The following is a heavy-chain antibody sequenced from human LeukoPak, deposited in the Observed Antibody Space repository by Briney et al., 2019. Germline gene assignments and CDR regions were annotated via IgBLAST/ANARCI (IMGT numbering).Heavy chain of an antibody. J-gene: IGHJ6*03. D-gene: IGHD5-18*01. Sequence: SETLSLTCTVSGGSISSSSYYWGWIRQTPGKGLEWIGSIYYSGSTNYNPSLKSQVTISVDTSKNQFSLKLTSVTAADTAVYYCARTTEGGYTYGYFYYYYMDVWGKGTTVTISS. CDR2: IYYSGST. V-gene: IGHV4-39*07. CDR1: GGSISSSSYY. CDR3: ARTTEGGYTYGYFYYYYMDV.